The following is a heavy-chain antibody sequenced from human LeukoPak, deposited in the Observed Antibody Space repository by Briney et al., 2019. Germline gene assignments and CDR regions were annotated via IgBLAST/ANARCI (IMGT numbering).Heavy chain of an antibody. D-gene: IGHD1-14*01. CDR1: GYTFINYG. V-gene: IGHV1-18*01. CDR3: APSNRD. Sequence: GASVKVSCKASGYTFINYGINWVRQAPGQGLEWMGWITAYNGNTNYAQKFQGRVTLTTDTSTSTAYMDLRSLRSDDTAVYYCAPSNRDWGQGTLVTVSS. J-gene: IGHJ4*02. CDR2: ITAYNGNT.